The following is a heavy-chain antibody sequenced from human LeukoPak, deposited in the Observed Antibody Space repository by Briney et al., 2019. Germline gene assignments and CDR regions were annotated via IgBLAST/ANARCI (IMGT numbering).Heavy chain of an antibody. V-gene: IGHV3-49*04. J-gene: IGHJ1*01. D-gene: IGHD2-21*02. CDR2: IRSKAYGGTT. CDR3: TRAYCGGDCLNFQH. CDR1: GFTFGDYA. Sequence: GGSLRLSCTASGFTFGDYAMSWVRQAPGKGLEWVGFIRSKAYGGTTEYAASVKGRFTISRDDSKSIAYLQMNSLKTEDTAVYYCTRAYCGGDCLNFQHWGQGTLVTVSS.